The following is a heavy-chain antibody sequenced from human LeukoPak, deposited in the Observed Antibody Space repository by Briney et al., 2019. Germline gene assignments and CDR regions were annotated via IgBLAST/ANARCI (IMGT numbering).Heavy chain of an antibody. CDR3: ARSAFPADY. Sequence: PGGSLRRSCTASGFTFSSYWMTWVRQAPGKGLEWVANIKHDAREKYYVDSVKGRFTISRDNAKNSLYLQMNSLRAEDTALYYCARSAFPADYWGQGTLVTVSS. J-gene: IGHJ4*02. V-gene: IGHV3-7*01. CDR1: GFTFSSYW. D-gene: IGHD2/OR15-2a*01. CDR2: IKHDAREK.